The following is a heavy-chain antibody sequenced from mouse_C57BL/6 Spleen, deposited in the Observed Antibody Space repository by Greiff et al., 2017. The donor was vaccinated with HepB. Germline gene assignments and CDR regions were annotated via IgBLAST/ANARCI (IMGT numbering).Heavy chain of an antibody. CDR1: GFSFNTYA. J-gene: IGHJ4*01. V-gene: IGHV10-1*01. Sequence: EVQVVESGGGLVQPPGSLTLSCAASGFSFNTYAMNWVRQAPGKGLEWVARIRSKSNNSATYYADSVKDRFTISRDDSESMLYLQMNNLKTEDTAMYYCVRRRAMDYWGQGTSVTGSS. CDR3: VRRRAMDY. CDR2: IRSKSNNSAT.